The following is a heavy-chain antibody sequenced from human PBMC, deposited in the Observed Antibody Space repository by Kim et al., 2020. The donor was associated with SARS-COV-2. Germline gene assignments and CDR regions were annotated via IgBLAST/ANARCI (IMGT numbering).Heavy chain of an antibody. V-gene: IGHV3-15*01. CDR2: IKSKTDGGTT. Sequence: GGSLRLSCAASGFTFSNAWMSWVRQAPGKGLEWVGRIKSKTDGGTTDYAAPVKGRFTISRDDSKNTLYLQMNSLKTEDTAVYYCTTDVGGAYGTLTARYYYYGMDVWGQGTTVTVSS. CDR1: GFTFSNAW. J-gene: IGHJ6*02. D-gene: IGHD2-21*01. CDR3: TTDVGGAYGTLTARYYYYGMDV.